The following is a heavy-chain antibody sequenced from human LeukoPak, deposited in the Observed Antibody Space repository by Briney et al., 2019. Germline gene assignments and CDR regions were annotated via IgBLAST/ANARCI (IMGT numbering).Heavy chain of an antibody. J-gene: IGHJ5*02. Sequence: SVKVSCKASGGTFSSYAISWVRQAPGQGLEWMGGIIPIFGTANYAQKFQGRVTMTRDMSTSTVYMELSSLRSEDTAVYYCARVDTAMDLFDPWGQGTLVTVSS. V-gene: IGHV1-69*05. CDR1: GGTFSSYA. CDR2: IIPIFGTA. CDR3: ARVDTAMDLFDP. D-gene: IGHD5-18*01.